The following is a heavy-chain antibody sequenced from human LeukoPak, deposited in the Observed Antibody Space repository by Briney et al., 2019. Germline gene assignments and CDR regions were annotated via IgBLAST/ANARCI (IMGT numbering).Heavy chain of an antibody. Sequence: SETLSLTCAVYGGSFSGYYWSWIRQPPGKGLEWIGEINHSGSTNYNPSLKSRVTISVDTSKNQFSLKLSSVTAADTAMYYCARRMSSSWYFDYWGQGTLVTVSS. J-gene: IGHJ4*02. CDR3: ARRMSSSWYFDY. D-gene: IGHD6-13*01. CDR1: GGSFSGYY. CDR2: INHSGST. V-gene: IGHV4-34*01.